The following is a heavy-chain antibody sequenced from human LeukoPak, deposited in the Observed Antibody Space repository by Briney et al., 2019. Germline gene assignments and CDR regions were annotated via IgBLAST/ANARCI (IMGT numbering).Heavy chain of an antibody. D-gene: IGHD3-22*01. CDR3: ARHGVFTMIVVVTPDYGMDV. J-gene: IGHJ6*02. CDR2: IYHSGST. V-gene: IGHV4-30-2*02. Sequence: SETLSLTCTVSGGSISSGGYYWSWIRQPPGKGLEWIGYIYHSGSTYYNPSLKSRVTISVDTSNNQFSLKLSSVTAADTAVYYCARHGVFTMIVVVTPDYGMDVWGQGTTVTVSS. CDR1: GGSISSGGYY.